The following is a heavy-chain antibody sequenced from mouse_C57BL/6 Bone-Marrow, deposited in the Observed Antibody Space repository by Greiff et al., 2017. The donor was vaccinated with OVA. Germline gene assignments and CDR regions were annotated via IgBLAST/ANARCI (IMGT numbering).Heavy chain of an antibody. CDR1: GFTFSDAW. CDR3: TRPNGSSRYFDY. CDR2: IRNKANNHAT. Sequence: EVMLVESGGGLVQPGGSMKLSCAASGFTFSDAWMDWVRQSPEKGLEWVAEIRNKANNHATYYAESVKGRFTISRDDSKSSVYLQMNSLRAEDTGIYYCTRPNGSSRYFDYWGQGTTLTVSS. J-gene: IGHJ2*01. D-gene: IGHD1-1*01. V-gene: IGHV6-6*01.